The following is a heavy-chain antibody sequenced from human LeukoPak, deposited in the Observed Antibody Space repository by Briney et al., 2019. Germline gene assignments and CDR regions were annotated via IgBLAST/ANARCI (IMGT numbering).Heavy chain of an antibody. CDR1: GFTFGSYA. V-gene: IGHV3-23*01. CDR2: ISADGGSA. CDR3: AKATVTIFLDY. Sequence: GGSLRLSRAASGFTFGSYAMSWVRQAPGKGLEWVSAISADGGSAWYAGSVRGRSTISRDNSKNTLYLQMNSLRAEDTAVYYCAKATVTIFLDYWGQGTLVTVSS. D-gene: IGHD4-17*01. J-gene: IGHJ4*02.